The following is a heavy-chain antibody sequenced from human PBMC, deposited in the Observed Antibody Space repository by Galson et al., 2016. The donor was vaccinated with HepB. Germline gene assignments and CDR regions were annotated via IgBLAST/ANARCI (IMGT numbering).Heavy chain of an antibody. Sequence: SVKVSCKASGGTFRSYVITWVRQAPGQGLEWMGGIIPVFGTGNYAQKFQGRVTITADESTTTAYMELSSLSSEDTAIYYCATDSYTSSWYDGGSLDTWGQGTLVIVSS. D-gene: IGHD3-16*01. V-gene: IGHV1-69*13. CDR2: IIPVFGTG. CDR1: GGTFRSYV. CDR3: ATDSYTSSWYDGGSLDT. J-gene: IGHJ5*02.